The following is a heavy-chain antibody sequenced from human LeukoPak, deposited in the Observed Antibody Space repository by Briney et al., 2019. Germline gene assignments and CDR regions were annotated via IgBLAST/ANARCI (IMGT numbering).Heavy chain of an antibody. D-gene: IGHD5-12*01. CDR1: GGSVSNDY. V-gene: IGHV4-59*02. CDR2: IQYRGST. J-gene: IGHJ4*02. Sequence: PSETLSLTCSVSGGSVSNDYWSWIRQTPEKGLEWIAYIQYRGSTFYNPSLRSRVTISLDTSKNQFSLELASVTAAATAVYYCARGGSQFDYWGQGALVTVSS. CDR3: ARGGSQFDY.